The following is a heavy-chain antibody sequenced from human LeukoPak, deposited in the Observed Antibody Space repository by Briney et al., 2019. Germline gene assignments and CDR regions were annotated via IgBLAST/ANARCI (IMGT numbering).Heavy chain of an antibody. J-gene: IGHJ4*02. D-gene: IGHD3-10*01. CDR2: IIPIFGTA. Sequence: SVKVSCKASGGTFSSYAISWVRQAPGQGLEWMGRIIPIFGTANYAQKFQGRVTITTDESTSTAYMELSSLRSEDTAVYFCGTRYYGSGADYCGQGTLVTVSS. CDR3: GTRYYGSGADY. CDR1: GGTFSSYA. V-gene: IGHV1-69*05.